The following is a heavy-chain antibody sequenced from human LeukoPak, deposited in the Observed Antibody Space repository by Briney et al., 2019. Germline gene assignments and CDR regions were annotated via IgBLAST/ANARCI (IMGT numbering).Heavy chain of an antibody. Sequence: PSETLSLTCTVSGGSISSSGYYWGWIRQPPGKGLEWIACMYYSGSTCYNPSLKSRVTISVDTSKNQLSLKLSSLTAADTAVYYCARHEYSGSYYGLSWFDPWGQGTLGTVSS. D-gene: IGHD1-26*01. J-gene: IGHJ5*02. CDR1: GGSISSSGYY. CDR3: ARHEYSGSYYGLSWFDP. V-gene: IGHV4-39*01. CDR2: MYYSGST.